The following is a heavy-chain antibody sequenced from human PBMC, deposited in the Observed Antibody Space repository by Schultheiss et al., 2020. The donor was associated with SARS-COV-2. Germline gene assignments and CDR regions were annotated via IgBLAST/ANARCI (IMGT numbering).Heavy chain of an antibody. CDR1: GFTFSSYE. V-gene: IGHV3-48*03. CDR3: AREGGLDYNYYMDV. CDR2: IRSSGSTI. J-gene: IGHJ6*03. Sequence: GESLKISCAAFGFTFSSYEMNWVRQAPGKGLEWVSYIRSSGSTIYYAESVKGRFTISRDNAKNSLYLQMNSLRGEDTAVYYCAREGGLDYNYYMDVWGKGTTVTVSS.